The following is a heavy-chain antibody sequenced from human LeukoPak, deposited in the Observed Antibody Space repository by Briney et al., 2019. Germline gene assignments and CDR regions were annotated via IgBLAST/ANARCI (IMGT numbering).Heavy chain of an antibody. CDR2: IKSKTDGGTT. Sequence: GGSLRLSCAASGFTFSNAWMSWVRQAPGKGLEWVGRIKSKTDGGTTDYAAPVKGRFTISRDDSKNTLYLQMNSLRAEDTAVYYCAKDLGRFLEWLLLDYWGQGTLVTVSS. J-gene: IGHJ4*02. D-gene: IGHD3-3*01. V-gene: IGHV3-15*01. CDR1: GFTFSNAW. CDR3: AKDLGRFLEWLLLDY.